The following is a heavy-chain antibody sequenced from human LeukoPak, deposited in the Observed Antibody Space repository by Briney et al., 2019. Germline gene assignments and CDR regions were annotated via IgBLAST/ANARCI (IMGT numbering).Heavy chain of an antibody. V-gene: IGHV4-39*01. CDR3: ARLYSGYGRRFDP. Sequence: PSETLSLTCTVSGGSISNINYYWGWIRQPPGKGLEWIGSVYYSGTTYYNPSLKSRVTISVDTSKNQFSLKLSSVTAADTAVYYCARLYSGYGRRFDPWGQGTLVTVSS. J-gene: IGHJ5*02. D-gene: IGHD5-12*01. CDR2: VYYSGTT. CDR1: GGSISNINYY.